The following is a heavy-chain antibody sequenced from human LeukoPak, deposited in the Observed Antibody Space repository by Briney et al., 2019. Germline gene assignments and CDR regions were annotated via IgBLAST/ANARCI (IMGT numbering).Heavy chain of an antibody. V-gene: IGHV4-34*01. J-gene: IGHJ4*02. D-gene: IGHD3-10*01. CDR2: INHSGST. CDR3: ASTGKLLLWFGEFDY. Sequence: PSETLSLTCAVYGGSFSGYYWSWIRQPPGKGLEWIGEINHSGSTNYNPSLKSRVTISVDTSKNQFSLKLSSVTAADTAVYYCASTGKLLLWFGEFDYWGQGTLVTVSS. CDR1: GGSFSGYY.